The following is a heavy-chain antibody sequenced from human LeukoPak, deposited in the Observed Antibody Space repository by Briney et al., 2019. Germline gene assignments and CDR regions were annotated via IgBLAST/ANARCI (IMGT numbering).Heavy chain of an antibody. J-gene: IGHJ4*02. CDR2: IYHSGST. D-gene: IGHD3-10*01. Sequence: SETLSLTCTVSGYSISSGYYWGWIRQPPGKGLEWIGSIYHSGSTYYNPSLKSRVTISVDTSKNQFSLKLSSVTAADTAVYYCARQLSRFGELPHFDYWGQGTLVTVSS. CDR1: GYSISSGYY. V-gene: IGHV4-38-2*02. CDR3: ARQLSRFGELPHFDY.